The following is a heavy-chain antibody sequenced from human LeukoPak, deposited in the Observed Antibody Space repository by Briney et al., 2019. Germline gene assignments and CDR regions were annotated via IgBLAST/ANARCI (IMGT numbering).Heavy chain of an antibody. V-gene: IGHV4-31*03. CDR3: ARHNHPRPIDY. CDR2: IYYSGST. Sequence: SETLSLTCTVSGGSISSGGYYWSWIRQHPGKGLEWIGYIYYSGSTYYNPSLKSRVTVSVDTSKNQFSLKLSSVTAADTAVYYCARHNHPRPIDYWGQGTLVTVSS. D-gene: IGHD6-6*01. CDR1: GGSISSGGYY. J-gene: IGHJ4*02.